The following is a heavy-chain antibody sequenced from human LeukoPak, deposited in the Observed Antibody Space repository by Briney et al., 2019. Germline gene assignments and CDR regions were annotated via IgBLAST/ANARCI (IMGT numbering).Heavy chain of an antibody. Sequence: GGSLRLSCAASGFTFSSYGMHWVRQAPGKGLEWVAFIRYTGSKKYYADSVKGRFTISRDNSKNSLYLQMNSLRAEDTAVYYRARDAPSYYYDSSGPDAFDIWGQGTMVTVSS. CDR1: GFTFSSYG. V-gene: IGHV3-30*02. CDR2: IRYTGSKK. D-gene: IGHD3-22*01. J-gene: IGHJ3*02. CDR3: ARDAPSYYYDSSGPDAFDI.